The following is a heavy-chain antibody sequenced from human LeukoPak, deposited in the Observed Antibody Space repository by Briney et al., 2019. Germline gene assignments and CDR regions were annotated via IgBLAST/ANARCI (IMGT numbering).Heavy chain of an antibody. CDR1: GYTFTSYG. D-gene: IGHD1-26*01. CDR3: ARKPVGATKGWFDP. J-gene: IGHJ5*02. CDR2: ISAYNGNT. V-gene: IGHV1-18*01. Sequence: GASVKVSCKASGYTFTSYGINWVRQAPGQGLEWMGWISAYNGNTNYAQKLQGRVTMTTDTSTSTAYMELRSLRSDDTAVYYCARKPVGATKGWFDPWGQGTLVTVSS.